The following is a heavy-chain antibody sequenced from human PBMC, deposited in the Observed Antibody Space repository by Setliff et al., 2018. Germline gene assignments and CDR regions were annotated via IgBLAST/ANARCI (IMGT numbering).Heavy chain of an antibody. V-gene: IGHV1-18*01. CDR1: GDTFSTYA. Sequence: VASVKVSCKASGDTFSTYALSWVRQAPGQGLEWMGWISSYNNDVTNYLQRFQGRVTLTTDTSTSTAYMELRSLGTDDTAVYYCSRLVRYCTTTTCQRASGGEFWGQGTLVTVSS. J-gene: IGHJ4*02. D-gene: IGHD2-2*01. CDR2: ISSYNNDVT. CDR3: SRLVRYCTTTTCQRASGGEF.